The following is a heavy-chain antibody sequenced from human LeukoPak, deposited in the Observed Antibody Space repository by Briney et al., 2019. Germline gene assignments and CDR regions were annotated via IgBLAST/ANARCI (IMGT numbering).Heavy chain of an antibody. CDR1: GYSFTRYY. Sequence: GESLKISCKGSGYSFTRYYIGWVRQMPGKGLEWMGIIYPGDSDTRYSPSLQGQVTISADKSISTAYLQWSSLKASDTAMYYCARYRYCSGGNCYGPDYWGQGTLVTVSS. V-gene: IGHV5-51*01. CDR2: IYPGDSDT. D-gene: IGHD2-15*01. CDR3: ARYRYCSGGNCYGPDY. J-gene: IGHJ4*02.